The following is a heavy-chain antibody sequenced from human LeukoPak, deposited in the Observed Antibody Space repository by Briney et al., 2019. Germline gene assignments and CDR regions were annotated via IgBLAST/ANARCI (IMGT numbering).Heavy chain of an antibody. Sequence: PGGSLRLSCAASGFIFSNNHINWIRQAPGKGLEWVSIIYSGDTTYYSDSVKGRFILSSDNYKNMLYLQMNSLRVEDTAVYYCARERPGSRVLDYWGQGTVVTVSS. CDR1: GFIFSNNH. CDR3: ARERPGSRVLDY. D-gene: IGHD3-10*01. J-gene: IGHJ4*02. CDR2: IYSGDTT. V-gene: IGHV3-66*01.